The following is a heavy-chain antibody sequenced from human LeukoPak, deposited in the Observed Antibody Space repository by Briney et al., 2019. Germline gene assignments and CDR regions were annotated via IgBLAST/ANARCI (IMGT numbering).Heavy chain of an antibody. J-gene: IGHJ5*02. V-gene: IGHV4-39*07. D-gene: IGHD6-6*01. CDR2: IYYSGST. CDR3: ARVTSSSGGFDP. Sequence: SQTLSLTCTVSGGSISSGGYYWGWIRQPPGKGLEWIGSIYYSGSTYYNPSLKSRVTISVDRSKNQFSLKLSSVTAADTAVYYCARVTSSSGGFDPWGQGTLVTVSS. CDR1: GGSISSGGYY.